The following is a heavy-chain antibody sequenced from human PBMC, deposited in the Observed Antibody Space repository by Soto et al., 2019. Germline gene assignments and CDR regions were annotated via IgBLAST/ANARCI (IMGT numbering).Heavy chain of an antibody. D-gene: IGHD2-8*01. Sequence: ASVKVSCKASGYTFTSYGISWVRQAPGQGLEWMGWISAYNGNTNYAQKLQGRVTMTTNTSASTAYMELSSLRSEDTAVYYCARAILYENWFDPWGQGTLVTVSS. CDR1: GYTFTSYG. CDR3: ARAILYENWFDP. CDR2: ISAYNGNT. V-gene: IGHV1-18*01. J-gene: IGHJ5*02.